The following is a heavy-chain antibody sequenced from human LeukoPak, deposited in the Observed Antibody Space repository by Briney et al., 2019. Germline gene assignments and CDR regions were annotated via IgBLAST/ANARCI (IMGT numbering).Heavy chain of an antibody. CDR3: ARGTGYCSSTSCPNWFDP. V-gene: IGHV3-33*01. J-gene: IGHJ5*02. D-gene: IGHD2-2*01. Sequence: GRSLRLSCAASGFTFSSYGMHWVRQAPGKGLEWVAGIRYDGSSEYYADSVKGRFTISRDNSKNTLYLQMSSLRSEDTAVYYCARGTGYCSSTSCPNWFDPWGQGTLVTVSS. CDR2: IRYDGSSE. CDR1: GFTFSSYG.